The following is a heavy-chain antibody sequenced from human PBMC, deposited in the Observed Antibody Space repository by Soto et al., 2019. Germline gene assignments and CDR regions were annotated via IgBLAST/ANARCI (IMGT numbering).Heavy chain of an antibody. CDR3: PMYYCDPPESFKH. CDR2: ISPLKGRT. V-gene: IGHV1-18*04. Sequence: QVQLVQSGPDLKRPGASMKVSCKASGYTFTSYGISWVRQAPGQGLEWMAWISPLKGRTQYSQKAQGRVTMSTDTSSNTAYIEMTTLRVDDTDVYYWPMYYCDPPESFKHWGQGTLVTVS. CDR1: GYTFTSYG. J-gene: IGHJ1*01. D-gene: IGHD4-17*01.